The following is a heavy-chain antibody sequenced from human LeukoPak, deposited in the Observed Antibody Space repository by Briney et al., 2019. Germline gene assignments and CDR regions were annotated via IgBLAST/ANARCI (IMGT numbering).Heavy chain of an antibody. J-gene: IGHJ4*02. CDR1: GFTFSSYA. V-gene: IGHV3-23*01. D-gene: IGHD2-15*01. CDR2: ISGSGVST. Sequence: GGSLRLSCAASGFTFSSYAMSWVRQAPGKGLEWVSAISGSGVSTYYADSVKGRFTISRDNSKNTLYFQMNSLRAEDTAVYYCAKRSTDLGYCSGGSCYEFSNWGQGTLVTVSS. CDR3: AKRSTDLGYCSGGSCYEFSN.